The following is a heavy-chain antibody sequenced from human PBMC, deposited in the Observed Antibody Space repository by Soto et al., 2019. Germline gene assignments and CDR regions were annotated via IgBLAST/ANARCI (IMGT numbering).Heavy chain of an antibody. CDR1: GGTFSNFV. CDR2: NIPIFGTA. CDR3: ARAPILVGETTYENYFDY. J-gene: IGHJ4*02. Sequence: SVKVSCKASGGTFSNFVISWVRRAPGQGLEWMGGNIPIFGTANYAQKFQGRVTIIADESTGTTYMELTNLRSEDTAVYYCARAPILVGETTYENYFDYWGQGTLVTVSS. D-gene: IGHD2-21*01. V-gene: IGHV1-69*13.